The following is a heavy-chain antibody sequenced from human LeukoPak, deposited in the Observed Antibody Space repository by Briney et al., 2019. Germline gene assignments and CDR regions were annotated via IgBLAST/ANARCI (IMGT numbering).Heavy chain of an antibody. CDR1: GGSISSYY. Sequence: SETLSLTCTVSGGSISSYYWSWIRQPPGKGLEWIGYIYYSGSTNYNPSLKSRVTISVDTSKNQFSLKLSSVTAADTAVYYCASTTYYDFWSGFAFDTWGQGTMVTVSS. CDR3: ASTTYYDFWSGFAFDT. D-gene: IGHD3-3*01. J-gene: IGHJ3*02. CDR2: IYYSGST. V-gene: IGHV4-59*08.